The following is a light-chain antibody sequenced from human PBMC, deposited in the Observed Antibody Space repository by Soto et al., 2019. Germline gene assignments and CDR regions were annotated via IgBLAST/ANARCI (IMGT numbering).Light chain of an antibody. CDR2: EVS. J-gene: IGLJ2*01. CDR3: QSYDSSLTGVV. Sequence: QSALTQPASLSGSPGQSITISCTGTSSDVGGYKYVSWYQHHPGEAPKLIIYEVSNRPSGVPDRFSGSKSGTSASLAITGLQAEDEADYYCQSYDSSLTGVVFGGGTKLTVL. V-gene: IGLV2-14*01. CDR1: SSDVGGYKY.